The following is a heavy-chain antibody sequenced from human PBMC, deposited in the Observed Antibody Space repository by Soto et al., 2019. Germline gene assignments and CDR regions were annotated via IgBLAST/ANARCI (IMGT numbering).Heavy chain of an antibody. J-gene: IGHJ6*02. D-gene: IGHD2-15*01. CDR3: AYLPCSGGSCYWFSYSGMDV. CDR1: GFSLSTSGVG. CDR2: IYWDDDK. V-gene: IGHV2-5*02. Sequence: QITLKESGPTLVKPTQTLTLTCTFSGFSLSTSGVGVAWIRQPPGKALEWLALIYWDDDKRYRPSLETRLTIXXXTXXHQVVLTMTHVDSVDTATYYCAYLPCSGGSCYWFSYSGMDVWGQGTTVIVSS.